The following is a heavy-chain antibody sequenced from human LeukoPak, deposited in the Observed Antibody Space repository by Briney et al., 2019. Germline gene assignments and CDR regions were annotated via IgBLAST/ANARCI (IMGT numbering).Heavy chain of an antibody. D-gene: IGHD6-19*01. CDR3: ARDIAVAVF. CDR1: GYSISSGYY. V-gene: IGHV4-38-2*02. CDR2: IYHSGST. J-gene: IGHJ4*02. Sequence: SETLSLTCTVSGYSISSGYYWGWIRQPPGKGLEWIGSIYHSGSTYYNPSPKSRVTISVDTSKNQFSLKLSSVTAADTAVYYCARDIAVAVFWGQGTLVTVSS.